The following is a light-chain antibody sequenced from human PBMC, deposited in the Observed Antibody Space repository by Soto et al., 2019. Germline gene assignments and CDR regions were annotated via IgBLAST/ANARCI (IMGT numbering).Light chain of an antibody. Sequence: SSLTHPPSAAGSPGQSVAISCTGTSSDVGGYNYVSWYQQHPGKAPKLMIYEVNKRPSGVPDRFSCSKSGNTASLTVSGLQAEDEADYYCSSYAGSSNVFGTGTKVTVL. CDR2: EVN. V-gene: IGLV2-8*01. J-gene: IGLJ1*01. CDR3: SSYAGSSNV. CDR1: SSDVGGYNY.